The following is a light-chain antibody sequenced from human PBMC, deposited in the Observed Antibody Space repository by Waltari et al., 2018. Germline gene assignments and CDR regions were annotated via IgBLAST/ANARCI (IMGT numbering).Light chain of an antibody. CDR1: RGIRND. CDR3: LQYNSYPYT. CDR2: GAS. Sequence: DIHMTQSPSSLSASIGDRVTMTCRASRGIRNDVGWYQQKPGKAPKRLIFGASTLESGVPSRFTGRGTGTEFTLTISRLQPEDFASYFCLQYNSYPYTFGRGTKLEIK. V-gene: IGKV1-17*01. J-gene: IGKJ2*01.